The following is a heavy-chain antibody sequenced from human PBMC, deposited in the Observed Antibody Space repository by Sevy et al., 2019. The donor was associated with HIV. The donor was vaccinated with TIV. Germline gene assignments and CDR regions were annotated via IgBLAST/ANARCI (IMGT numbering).Heavy chain of an antibody. CDR3: ARSPPIVVVPGAPSWFDP. CDR2: INHSGNT. V-gene: IGHV4-34*01. Sequence: SETLSLTCAVHGGSFSGYYWNWIRQPPGKGLEWIGEINHSGNTNYNPSLKSRVTISVDTYKNQFSLKLSSVTAADTAVYYCARSPPIVVVPGAPSWFDPWGQGTLVTVSS. CDR1: GGSFSGYY. J-gene: IGHJ5*02. D-gene: IGHD2-2*01.